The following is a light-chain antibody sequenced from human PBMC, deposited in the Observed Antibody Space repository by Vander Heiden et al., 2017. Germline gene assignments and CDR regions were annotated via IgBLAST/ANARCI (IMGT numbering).Light chain of an antibody. Sequence: QSVLTQPPSASATPGQRVTISCSGSSSNIGSYTVNWYQQLPGTGPKLLIYTNKQRPSGVPDRFSGSKSGTSASLAISGLQSEDEADYHCAAWDDTLNGVVFGGGTKLSVL. CDR3: AAWDDTLNGVV. CDR1: SSNIGSYT. CDR2: TNK. J-gene: IGLJ2*01. V-gene: IGLV1-44*01.